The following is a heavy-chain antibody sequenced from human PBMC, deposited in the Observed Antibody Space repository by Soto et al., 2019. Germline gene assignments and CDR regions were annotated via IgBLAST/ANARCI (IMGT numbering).Heavy chain of an antibody. D-gene: IGHD3-16*01. V-gene: IGHV3-15*07. CDR2: IRSQTDGGTR. J-gene: IGHJ4*02. Sequence: EVQLEESGGGLVEPGGSLRLSCVVSDFSFSKYSMNWVRQAPGKGLEWVGRIRSQTDGGTRAYAAPVKGRITISKADSKNTLDLQMNSRKAEDTAVYYCSTWAGAWSYDRWDYWGQGTQVTVSS. CDR3: STWAGAWSYDRWDY. CDR1: DFSFSKYS.